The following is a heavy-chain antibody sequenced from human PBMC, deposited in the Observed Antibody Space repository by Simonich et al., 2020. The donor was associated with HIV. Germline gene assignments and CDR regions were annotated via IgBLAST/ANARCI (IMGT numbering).Heavy chain of an antibody. V-gene: IGHV3-48*03. CDR1: GFTFSSYE. Sequence: EVQLVESGGGLVQPGGSLRLSCAASGFTFSSYEMNWVRQAPGKGREWVSYISSSGRTIYYADSGKGRFTISRDNAKNSLYLQMNSLRAEDTAVYHCARDSENNWNDAPHGMDVWGQGTTVTVSS. J-gene: IGHJ6*02. CDR2: ISSSGRTI. D-gene: IGHD1-1*01. CDR3: ARDSENNWNDAPHGMDV.